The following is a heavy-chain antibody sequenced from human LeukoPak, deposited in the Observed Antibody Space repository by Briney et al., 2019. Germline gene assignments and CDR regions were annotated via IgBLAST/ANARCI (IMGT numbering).Heavy chain of an antibody. CDR2: IYYSGDT. Sequence: SETLSLTCTVSGGSISSGGYYWSWIRQPPGKGLEWIGYIYYSGDTNYNPSLRSRVIMSLDMPKNQFSLNLNSMTAADTAVYYCVNTVATGLFDPWGQGTLVTVSS. D-gene: IGHD4-17*01. CDR1: GGSISSGGYY. CDR3: VNTVATGLFDP. J-gene: IGHJ5*02. V-gene: IGHV4-61*08.